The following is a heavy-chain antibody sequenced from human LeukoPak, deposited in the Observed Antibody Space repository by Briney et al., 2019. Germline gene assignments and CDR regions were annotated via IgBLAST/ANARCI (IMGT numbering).Heavy chain of an antibody. J-gene: IGHJ4*02. CDR3: ARPTIAAAGNFEY. V-gene: IGHV3-74*01. Sequence: GGSLRLSCAASGFTLSSYWMHWVRQAPGEGLVWVSRIDPDGSTTNYADSVKGRFTTSRDNAKNTLYLQMNSLRAEDTAVYYCARPTIAAAGNFEYWGQGTLVTVSS. CDR2: IDPDGSTT. CDR1: GFTLSSYW. D-gene: IGHD6-13*01.